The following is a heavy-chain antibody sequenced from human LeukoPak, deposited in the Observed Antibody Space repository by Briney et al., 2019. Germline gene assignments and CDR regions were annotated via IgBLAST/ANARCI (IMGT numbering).Heavy chain of an antibody. Sequence: ASVKVSCKASGYTFTSYAMNWVRQAPGEGREGMGWINTNTGNPTYAQGFTGRFVFSLDTSVSTASLQISSLKAEDTAVYYCARAPPLDAFDIWGQGTMVTVSS. CDR1: GYTFTSYA. CDR3: ARAPPLDAFDI. J-gene: IGHJ3*02. V-gene: IGHV7-4-1*02. CDR2: INTNTGNP.